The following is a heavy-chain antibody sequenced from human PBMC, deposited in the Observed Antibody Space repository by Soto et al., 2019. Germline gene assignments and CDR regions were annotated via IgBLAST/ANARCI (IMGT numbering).Heavy chain of an antibody. CDR2: INHSGST. J-gene: IGHJ6*02. CDR3: ARGWSLGYCSSTSCYKGVNWYYGMDV. D-gene: IGHD2-2*02. CDR1: GGSFSGYY. Sequence: PSETLSLTCAVYGGSFSGYYWSWIRQPPGKGLEWIGEINHSGSTNYNPSLKSRVTISVDTSKNQFSLKLSSVTAADTAVYYCARGWSLGYCSSTSCYKGVNWYYGMDVWGQGNTVTVSS. V-gene: IGHV4-34*01.